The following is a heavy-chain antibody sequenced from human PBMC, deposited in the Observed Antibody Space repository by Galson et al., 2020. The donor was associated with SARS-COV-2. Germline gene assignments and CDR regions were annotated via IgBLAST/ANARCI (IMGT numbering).Heavy chain of an antibody. Sequence: ETSETLSLSCIVSGSAISSTSNYWGRIRPSPGKGLEWIGTIHYRGSTDYNPSLKSPVTVSVDTSKNQSSLTLRSVTAAETASYYCEGLAGYCSSTSCYSGCWNYEYYYGMDVGGQGATVTVSS. CDR2: IHYRGST. V-gene: IGHV4-39*01. J-gene: IGHJ6*02. CDR1: GSAISSTSNY. D-gene: IGHD2-2*02. CDR3: EGLAGYCSSTSCYSGCWNYEYYYGMDV.